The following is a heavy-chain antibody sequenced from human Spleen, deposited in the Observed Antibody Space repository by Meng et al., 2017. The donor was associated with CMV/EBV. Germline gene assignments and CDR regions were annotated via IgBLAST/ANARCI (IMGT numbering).Heavy chain of an antibody. V-gene: IGHV3-7*01. J-gene: IGHJ4*01. D-gene: IGHD4-11*01. CDR3: AKDSYSKGDY. CDR1: GFTFSSYS. Sequence: GGSLRLSCAASGFTFSSYSMNWVRQAPGKGLEWVANIIQDGGDKYYVDSVKGRFTISRDNAKNSLHLQMNSLRGEDTAMYYCAKDSYSKGDYWGHGTLVTVSS. CDR2: IIQDGGDK.